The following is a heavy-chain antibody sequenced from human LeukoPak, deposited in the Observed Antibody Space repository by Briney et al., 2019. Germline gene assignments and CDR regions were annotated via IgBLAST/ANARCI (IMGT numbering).Heavy chain of an antibody. V-gene: IGHV4-59*01. J-gene: IGHJ3*02. CDR3: AREWLLSHDAFDI. CDR2: IYYSEST. D-gene: IGHD3-3*01. Sequence: SETLSLTCTVSGGSISSYYWSWIRQPPGKGLEWIGYIYYSESTNYNPSLKSRVTISVDTSKNQFSLKLSSVTAADTAVYYCAREWLLSHDAFDIWGQGTMVTVSS. CDR1: GGSISSYY.